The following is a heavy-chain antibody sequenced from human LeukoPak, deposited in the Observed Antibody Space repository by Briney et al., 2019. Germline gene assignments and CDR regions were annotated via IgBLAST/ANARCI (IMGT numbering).Heavy chain of an antibody. CDR1: GFTFSSYS. CDR3: ARGVQDSNAFDI. Sequence: GGSLRLSCAASGFTFSSYSMSWVRQAPGKGLEWVSSISSSSSYIYYADSVKGRFTISRDNAKNSLYLQMNSLRAEDTAVYYCARGVQDSNAFDIWGQGTMVTVSS. CDR2: ISSSSSYI. J-gene: IGHJ3*02. V-gene: IGHV3-21*01. D-gene: IGHD3-10*01.